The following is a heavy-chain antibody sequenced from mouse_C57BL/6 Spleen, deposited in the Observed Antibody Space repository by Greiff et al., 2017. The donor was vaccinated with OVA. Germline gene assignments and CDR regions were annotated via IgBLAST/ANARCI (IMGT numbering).Heavy chain of an antibody. J-gene: IGHJ2*01. V-gene: IGHV2-9-1*01. Sequence: VLRVESGPGLVAPSQSLSITCTVSGFSLTSYAISWVRQPPGKGLEWLGVIWPGGGTNYNSAPKSRLSISKDNSKSQVFLKMNSLQTDDTARYYCARNLGYFDYWGQGTTLTVSA. CDR1: GFSLTSYA. CDR2: IWPGGGT. CDR3: ARNLGYFDY.